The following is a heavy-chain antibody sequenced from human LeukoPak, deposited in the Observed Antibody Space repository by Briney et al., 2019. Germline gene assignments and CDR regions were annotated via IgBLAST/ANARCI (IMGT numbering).Heavy chain of an antibody. CDR1: GGSFSGYY. CDR3: ARHGSSWINNWFDP. D-gene: IGHD6-13*01. CDR2: INHSGST. V-gene: IGHV4-34*01. Sequence: PSETLSLTCAVYGGSFSGYYWSWIRQPPGKGLEWIGEINHSGSTNYNPSLKSRVTISVDTSKNQFSLKLSSVTAADTAVYYCARHGSSWINNWFDPWGQGTLVTVSS. J-gene: IGHJ5*02.